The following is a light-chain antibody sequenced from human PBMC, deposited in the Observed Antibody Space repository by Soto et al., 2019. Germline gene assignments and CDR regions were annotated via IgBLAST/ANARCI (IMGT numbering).Light chain of an antibody. CDR2: DVS. CDR1: SSDVGGYNY. J-gene: IGLJ2*01. V-gene: IGLV2-14*03. Sequence: QPVLTQPASVSGSPGQSITISCTGTSSDVGGYNYVSWYQQHPGKAPKLMIYDVSNRPSGVSSRFSGSKSGNTASLTISGLQADDEADYYCNSYTRSTTLVVFGGGTKLTGL. CDR3: NSYTRSTTLVV.